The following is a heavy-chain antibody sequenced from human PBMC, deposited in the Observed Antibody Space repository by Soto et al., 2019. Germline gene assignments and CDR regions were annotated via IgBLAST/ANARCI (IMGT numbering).Heavy chain of an antibody. CDR2: FDPEDGET. CDR3: ATASLIAVAGGGWFDP. CDR1: GYTLTELS. Sequence: ASVKVSCKVSGYTLTELSMHWVRQAPVKGLEWMGGFDPEDGETIYAQKFQGRVTMTEDTSTDTAYMELSSLRSEDTAVYYCATASLIAVAGGGWFDPWGQGTLVTSPQ. J-gene: IGHJ5*02. D-gene: IGHD6-19*01. V-gene: IGHV1-24*01.